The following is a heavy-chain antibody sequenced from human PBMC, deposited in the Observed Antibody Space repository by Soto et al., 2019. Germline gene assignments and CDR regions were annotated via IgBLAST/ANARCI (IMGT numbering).Heavy chain of an antibody. V-gene: IGHV6-1*01. Sequence: SQTLSLTCAISGDSVSSNSAAWNWIRQSPSRGLEWLGRTYYRSRWYNDYAVSVKSRITINPDTSKNQFSLHLNSVTPEDTAVYYCAGTTSLQPYYMDVWGKGTTVTVSS. CDR2: TYYRSRWYN. J-gene: IGHJ6*03. CDR3: AGTTSLQPYYMDV. CDR1: GDSVSSNSAA. D-gene: IGHD1-7*01.